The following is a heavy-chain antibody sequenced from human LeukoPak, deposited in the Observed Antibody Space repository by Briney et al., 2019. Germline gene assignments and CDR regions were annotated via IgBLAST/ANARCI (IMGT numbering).Heavy chain of an antibody. V-gene: IGHV4-39*02. CDR2: IYYSGST. Sequence: SETLSLTCTVSGGSISSSSYYWGWIRQPPGKGLEWIGSIYYSGSTYYNPSLKSRVTISVDTSKNQFSLKLSSVTAADTAVYYCATDPPTTYGDHGYWGQGTLVTVSS. CDR1: GGSISSSSYY. CDR3: ATDPPTTYGDHGY. J-gene: IGHJ4*02. D-gene: IGHD4-17*01.